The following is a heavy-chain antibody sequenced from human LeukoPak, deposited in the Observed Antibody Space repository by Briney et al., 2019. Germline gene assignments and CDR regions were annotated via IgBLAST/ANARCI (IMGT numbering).Heavy chain of an antibody. CDR1: GFTFSSYS. V-gene: IGHV3-21*01. Sequence: GGSLRLSCAASGFTFSSYSMDWVRQAPGKGLEWVSYIISSIIYIFYADSGKGRLTISRDNSTNSLYLQMNSLRAEDTAVYYCARGCGGDCYPTDYWGEGNLVTVSS. D-gene: IGHD2-21*02. CDR2: IISSIIYI. J-gene: IGHJ4*02. CDR3: ARGCGGDCYPTDY.